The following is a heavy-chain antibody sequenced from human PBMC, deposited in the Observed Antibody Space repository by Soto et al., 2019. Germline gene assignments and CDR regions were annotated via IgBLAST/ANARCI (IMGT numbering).Heavy chain of an antibody. D-gene: IGHD2-2*01. CDR1: GGSISSYY. CDR2: IYTSGST. Sequence: PXETLSLTCTVAGGSISSYYWSWIRQPAGKGLEWIGRIYTSGSTNYNPSLKSRVTMSVDTSKNQFSLKLSSVTAADTAVYYCARQEIGYCSSTSCYGSDYWGQGTLVTVSS. J-gene: IGHJ4*02. V-gene: IGHV4-4*07. CDR3: ARQEIGYCSSTSCYGSDY.